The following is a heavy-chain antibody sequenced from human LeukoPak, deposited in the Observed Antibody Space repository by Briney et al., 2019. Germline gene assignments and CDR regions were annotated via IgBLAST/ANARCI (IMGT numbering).Heavy chain of an antibody. CDR3: ARLIPTVAGPHFDY. V-gene: IGHV1-8*01. Sequence: GASVKVSCKASGYTFTSYDINWVRQATGQGLEWMGWMNPNSGNTGYAQKFQGRVTMTRNTSISTAYMELSSLRSEDTAVYYCARLIPTVAGPHFDYWGQGTLVTVSS. CDR2: MNPNSGNT. J-gene: IGHJ4*02. CDR1: GYTFTSYD. D-gene: IGHD6-19*01.